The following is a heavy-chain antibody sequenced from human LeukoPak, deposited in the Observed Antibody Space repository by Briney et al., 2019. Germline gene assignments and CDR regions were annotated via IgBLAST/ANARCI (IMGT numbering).Heavy chain of an antibody. CDR2: ISQDGIET. V-gene: IGHV3-7*01. D-gene: IGHD1-26*01. Sequence: GGSLRLSCAASGFIFSNSWMSWVRQTPGKELEWVANISQDGIETDYMDSVKGRFIISRDNARNSLYLQMNSLRAEDTAVYYCARLYSGSFSFDYWGLGTLVTVSP. CDR3: ARLYSGSFSFDY. J-gene: IGHJ4*02. CDR1: GFIFSNSW.